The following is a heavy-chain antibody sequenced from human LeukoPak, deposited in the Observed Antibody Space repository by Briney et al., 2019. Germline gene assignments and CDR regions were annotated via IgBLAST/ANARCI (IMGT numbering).Heavy chain of an antibody. J-gene: IGHJ6*02. CDR2: IYYSGST. CDR3: ARRTSLRFLEWPYGMDV. V-gene: IGHV4-39*07. CDR1: GGSISSSSYY. Sequence: SETLSLTCTVSGGSISSSSYYWGWIRQPPGKGLEWIGSIYYSGSTNYNPSLKSRVTISVDTSKNQFSLKLSSVTAADTAVYYCARRTSLRFLEWPYGMDVWGQGTTVTVSS. D-gene: IGHD3-3*01.